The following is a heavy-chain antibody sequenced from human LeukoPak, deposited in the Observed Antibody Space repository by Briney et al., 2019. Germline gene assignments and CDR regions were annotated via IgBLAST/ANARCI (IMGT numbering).Heavy chain of an antibody. D-gene: IGHD4-17*01. J-gene: IGHJ6*03. CDR3: ARGEYGDYAGGYYYYMDV. CDR2: INHSGST. V-gene: IGHV4-34*01. Sequence: PSETLSLTCAVYGGSFSGYYWSWLRQPPGKGLEWIGEINHSGSTNYNPSLKSRVTISVDTSKNQFSLKLSSVTAADTAVYYCARGEYGDYAGGYYYYMDVWGKGTTVTVSS. CDR1: GGSFSGYY.